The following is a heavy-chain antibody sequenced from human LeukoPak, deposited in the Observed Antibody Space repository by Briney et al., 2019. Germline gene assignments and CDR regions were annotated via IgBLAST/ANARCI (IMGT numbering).Heavy chain of an antibody. Sequence: RASVKVSCKASGYTFTSYGISWVRQAPGQGLEWMGRISAYNGNTNYAQKLQGRVTMTTDTSTSTAYMELRSLRSDDTAVYYCARVDGYSGYDSPYYYYYGMDVWGQGTTVTVSS. D-gene: IGHD5-12*01. V-gene: IGHV1-18*01. J-gene: IGHJ6*02. CDR1: GYTFTSYG. CDR3: ARVDGYSGYDSPYYYYYGMDV. CDR2: ISAYNGNT.